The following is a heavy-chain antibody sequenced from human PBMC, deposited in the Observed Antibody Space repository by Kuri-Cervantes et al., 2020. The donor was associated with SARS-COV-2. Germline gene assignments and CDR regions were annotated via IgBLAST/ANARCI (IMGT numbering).Heavy chain of an antibody. CDR2: IYYSGST. J-gene: IGHJ4*02. D-gene: IGHD2-15*01. CDR3: VRVDCSAGTCYRRSFDY. Sequence: GSLRLSCTVSGGSISSSLYYWGWIRQPPGKGLEWIRSIYYSGSTYYNPSLNSRVTISVDTSKNQFSLKLTSVTAADTAVYYCVRVDCSAGTCYRRSFDYWGRGTLVTVSS. V-gene: IGHV4-39*01. CDR1: GGSISSSLYY.